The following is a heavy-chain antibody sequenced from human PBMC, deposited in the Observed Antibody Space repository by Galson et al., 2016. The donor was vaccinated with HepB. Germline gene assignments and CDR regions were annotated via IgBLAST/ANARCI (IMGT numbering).Heavy chain of an antibody. CDR3: ARIYHDYVWGSYRHVAFDI. J-gene: IGHJ3*02. V-gene: IGHV3-7*01. CDR2: VKEDGSEK. D-gene: IGHD3-16*02. Sequence: SLRLSCAASGFTFSTYWVTWVRQVPGKGLEWVANVKEDGSEKFYVDSVKGRFTISRDNTQNSLYPQMNSLRADDTAVYYCARIYHDYVWGSYRHVAFDIWGQGTMVTVSS. CDR1: GFTFSTYW.